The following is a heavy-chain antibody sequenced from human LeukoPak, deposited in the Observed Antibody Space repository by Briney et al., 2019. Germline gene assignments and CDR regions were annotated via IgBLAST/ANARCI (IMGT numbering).Heavy chain of an antibody. V-gene: IGHV4-39*01. CDR2: ILYSGTT. D-gene: IGHD6-6*01. CDR3: ARYSGSAYDFDY. Sequence: SETLSLTCTVSGGSISGSSSYWGWIRQPPGEGLEWIGNILYSGTTYYNPSLKSRVTISVDTSKNLFSMKLSSVTAADTAVYFCARYSGSAYDFDYWGQGTLVTVSS. CDR1: GGSISGSSSY. J-gene: IGHJ4*02.